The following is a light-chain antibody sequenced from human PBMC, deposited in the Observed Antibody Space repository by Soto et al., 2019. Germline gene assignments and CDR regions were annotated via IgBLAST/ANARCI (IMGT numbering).Light chain of an antibody. CDR2: EGT. CDR1: TSDVGGYNL. J-gene: IGLJ1*01. CDR3: CSYASSSSYV. V-gene: IGLV2-23*01. Sequence: CVLTRAASVSGSDGQAISISCRGTTSDVGGYNLVSWYQQHTAKAPKLLIYEGTQRPSGVSSRFSGSKSGNTASLTISGLQAEDEADYYCCSYASSSSYVCGTGTKVTVL.